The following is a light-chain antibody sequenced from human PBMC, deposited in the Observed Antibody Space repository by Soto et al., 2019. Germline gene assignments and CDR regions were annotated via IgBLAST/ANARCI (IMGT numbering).Light chain of an antibody. V-gene: IGLV2-8*01. CDR3: SSYAGINNLAV. CDR2: EVT. J-gene: IGLJ1*01. Sequence: SVLTQPASVSGSPGQSITTSCTGTSSDVGGYYSVSWYQHHPGKAPKLIIYEVTKRPSGVPDRFSGSKSGSTASLTVSGLQAEDEADYYCSSYAGINNLAVFGTGTKVTVL. CDR1: SSDVGGYYS.